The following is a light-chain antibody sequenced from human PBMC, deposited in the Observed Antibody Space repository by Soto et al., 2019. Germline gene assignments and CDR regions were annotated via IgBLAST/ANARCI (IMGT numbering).Light chain of an antibody. CDR3: QQSKSTPPT. J-gene: IGKJ5*01. V-gene: IGKV1-39*01. CDR1: QSINRL. Sequence: DIQLTQSPSFLSASVGDRVTITCRASQSINRLLAWYQQKPGQAPKLLIYTASSLQSGVPSRFSGSGSGTDFTLTISSLQPEDFATYYCQQSKSTPPTFGQGTRLEIK. CDR2: TAS.